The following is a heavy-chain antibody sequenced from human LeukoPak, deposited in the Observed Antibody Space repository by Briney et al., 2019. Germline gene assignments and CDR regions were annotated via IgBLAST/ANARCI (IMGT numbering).Heavy chain of an antibody. J-gene: IGHJ4*02. CDR3: ARDAFYSGEPVAFDY. V-gene: IGHV4-34*01. Sequence: SETLSLTCAVYGGSFSGYYWSWIRQPPGKGLEWIGEINHSGSTNYNPSLKSRVTISVDTSKNQFSLKLSSVTAPDTAVYYCARDAFYSGEPVAFDYWGQGTLVTVSS. CDR2: INHSGST. D-gene: IGHD1-26*01. CDR1: GGSFSGYY.